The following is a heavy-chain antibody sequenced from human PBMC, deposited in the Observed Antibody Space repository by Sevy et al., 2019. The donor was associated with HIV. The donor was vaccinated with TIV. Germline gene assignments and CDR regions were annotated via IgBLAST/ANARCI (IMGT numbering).Heavy chain of an antibody. CDR1: GFTFSSYA. Sequence: EGSLRLSCAASGFTFSSYAMSWVLQAPGKGLEWVSAISGSGGSTYYADSVKGRFTISRDNSKNTLYLQMNSLRAEDTAVYYCAKEMGAVAVSPPGSTDYWGQGTLVTVSS. D-gene: IGHD6-19*01. CDR3: AKEMGAVAVSPPGSTDY. J-gene: IGHJ4*02. CDR2: ISGSGGST. V-gene: IGHV3-23*01.